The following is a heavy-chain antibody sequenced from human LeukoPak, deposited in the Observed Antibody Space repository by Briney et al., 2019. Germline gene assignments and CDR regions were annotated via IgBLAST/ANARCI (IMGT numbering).Heavy chain of an antibody. CDR3: ARAGHYYSTGDY. Sequence: GGSLGLSCAASGFIFSDHYMDWVRQAPGKGLEWVGRSRNQDNNYHTEYAASVKGRFTISRDGSKSSLYLQMNSLKIDDTAVYYCARAGHYYSTGDYWGQGTLVTVSS. CDR1: GFIFSDHY. V-gene: IGHV3-72*01. D-gene: IGHD3-22*01. CDR2: SRNQDNNYHT. J-gene: IGHJ4*02.